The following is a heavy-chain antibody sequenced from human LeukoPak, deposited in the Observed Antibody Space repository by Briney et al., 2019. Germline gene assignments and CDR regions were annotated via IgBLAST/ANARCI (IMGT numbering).Heavy chain of an antibody. CDR1: GYTFTSNY. V-gene: IGHV1-46*01. J-gene: IGHJ4*02. CDR2: ISPSGGST. D-gene: IGHD3-9*01. CDR3: ARDKGRYDILTGYELYFDY. Sequence: RGSVKVSCKAFGYTFTSNYMHRVRQAPGQGPEWMRVISPSGGSTTYAQKFQGRVTLTRDTSISTAYMELSRLRSDDTAVYYCARDKGRYDILTGYELYFDYWGQGTLVTVSS.